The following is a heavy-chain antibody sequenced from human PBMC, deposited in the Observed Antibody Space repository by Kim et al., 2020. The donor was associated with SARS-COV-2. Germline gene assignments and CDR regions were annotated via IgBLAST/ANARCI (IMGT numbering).Heavy chain of an antibody. D-gene: IGHD1-26*01. Sequence: KTNHAQKLQCRVTMTTDTSTSTAYMELRSLRSDDTAVYYCARDSQWENLDYWCQGTLVTVSS. V-gene: IGHV1-18*01. CDR2: KT. CDR3: ARDSQWENLDY. J-gene: IGHJ4*02.